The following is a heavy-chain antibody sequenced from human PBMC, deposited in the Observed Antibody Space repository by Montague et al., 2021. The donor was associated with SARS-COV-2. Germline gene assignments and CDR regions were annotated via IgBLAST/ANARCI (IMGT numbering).Heavy chain of an antibody. V-gene: IGHV4-39*01. CDR1: GGSISSSGYS. Sequence: SETLSLTCTVSGGSISSSGYSWGWIRQPPGKGLEWIGSIYYSGNTYYSPSLQSRVTISVDTSKNQFSLRLNSMTAADTAVYYCARLPPYRFNSNGHYYNAVDIWGQGTMVTVSS. CDR3: ARLPPYRFNSNGHYYNAVDI. CDR2: IYYSGNT. D-gene: IGHD3-22*01. J-gene: IGHJ3*02.